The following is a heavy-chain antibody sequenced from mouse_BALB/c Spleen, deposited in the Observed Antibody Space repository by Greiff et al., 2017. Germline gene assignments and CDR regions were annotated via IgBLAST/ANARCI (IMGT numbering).Heavy chain of an antibody. D-gene: IGHD1-1*01. V-gene: IGHV4-1*02. J-gene: IGHJ2*01. CDR3: ARGYYGSSNSFDY. CDR1: GFAFSRYW. CDR2: IKPDSSTI. Sequence: EVKLVESGGGLVQPAGSLSLTCAVSGFAFSRYWMSWVRQAPGEGLEWIGEIKPDSSTINYTPSLKDKFIISRDNAKNTLYLQMSKVRTEDTALYYCARGYYGSSNSFDYWGQGTPLTVSS.